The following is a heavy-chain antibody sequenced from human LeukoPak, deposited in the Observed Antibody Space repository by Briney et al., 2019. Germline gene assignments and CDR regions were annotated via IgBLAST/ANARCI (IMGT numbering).Heavy chain of an antibody. Sequence: PAGSRTPASEASGFTFSAYAMTWVRQAPGQGLEWVSSIVSDNKPHYSESVKGRFAISRDNSKSMLFLQLNSLRAEDTALYCCARDLRDYVAMDVWGQGTTFTVSS. J-gene: IGHJ6*02. CDR2: IVSDNKP. D-gene: IGHD3-10*02. CDR1: GFTFSAYA. CDR3: ARDLRDYVAMDV. V-gene: IGHV3-23*01.